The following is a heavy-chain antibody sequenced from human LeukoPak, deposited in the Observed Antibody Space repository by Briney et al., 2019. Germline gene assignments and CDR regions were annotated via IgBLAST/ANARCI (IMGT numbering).Heavy chain of an antibody. CDR1: GFTFSSYW. CDR3: ARRIVVVGTYYFDY. CDR2: IRGDGSST. Sequence: GGSLRLSCAASGFTFSSYWMHWVRQAPGEGLVWVSRIRGDGSSTSYADSVKGRFTISRDNAKNTLYLQMNGPRAEDTAVYYCARRIVVVGTYYFDYWGQGTLVTVSS. V-gene: IGHV3-74*01. J-gene: IGHJ4*02. D-gene: IGHD6-19*01.